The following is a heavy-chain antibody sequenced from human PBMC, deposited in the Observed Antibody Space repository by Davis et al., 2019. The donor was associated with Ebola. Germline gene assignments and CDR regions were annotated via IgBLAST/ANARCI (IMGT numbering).Heavy chain of an antibody. Sequence: ASVKVSCKASGYTFAGHCIHWVRQAPGQGLEWMGWINPYSGGTVYAQKFQGRVTMTRDTSLSTAYMELSRLSSDDTAVYYCARDPLRGGSGSFCDYWGQGTLVTVSS. V-gene: IGHV1-2*02. J-gene: IGHJ4*02. CDR2: INPYSGGT. D-gene: IGHD3-10*01. CDR3: ARDPLRGGSGSFCDY. CDR1: GYTFAGHC.